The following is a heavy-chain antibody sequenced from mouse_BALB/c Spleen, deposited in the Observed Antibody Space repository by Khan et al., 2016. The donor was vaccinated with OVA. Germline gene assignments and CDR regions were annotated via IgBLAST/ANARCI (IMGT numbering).Heavy chain of an antibody. CDR2: INPSSGYT. CDR3: ARTHER. CDR1: GYTFTSYT. J-gene: IGHJ2*01. V-gene: IGHV1-4*01. Sequence: QVQLKESGAELARPGASVKMSCKASGYTFTSYTMHWVKQRPGQGLEWIGYINPSSGYTKYNQKFKDKATLNADKSFNTAYMQLSSLTSEDSSVYYCARTHERWGQGTTLTVSS.